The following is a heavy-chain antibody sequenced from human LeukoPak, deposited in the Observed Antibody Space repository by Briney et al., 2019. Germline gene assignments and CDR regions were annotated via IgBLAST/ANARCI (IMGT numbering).Heavy chain of an antibody. D-gene: IGHD6-6*01. J-gene: IGHJ4*02. CDR1: GGSISSGGYY. CDR2: IYYSGST. V-gene: IGHV4-31*03. Sequence: SETPSLTCTVSGGSISSGGYYWSWIRQHPGKGLEWIGYIYYSGSTYYNPSLKSRVTISVDTSKNQFSLKLSSVTAADTAVYYCARAAARPAYDYWGQGTLVTVSS. CDR3: ARAAARPAYDY.